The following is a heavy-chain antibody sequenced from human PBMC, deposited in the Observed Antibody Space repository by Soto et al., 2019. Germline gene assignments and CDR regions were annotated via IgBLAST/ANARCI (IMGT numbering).Heavy chain of an antibody. CDR2: IIPIFGTA. Sequence: ASVKVSCKASGGTFSSYAISWVRQAPGQGLEWMGGIIPIFGTANYAQKFQGRVTITADESTSTAYMELSSLRSEDTAVYYCALMREYQAWMYYYDSSGYYRFDYWGQGTLVTVSS. CDR1: GGTFSSYA. D-gene: IGHD3-22*01. J-gene: IGHJ4*02. V-gene: IGHV1-69*13. CDR3: ALMREYQAWMYYYDSSGYYRFDY.